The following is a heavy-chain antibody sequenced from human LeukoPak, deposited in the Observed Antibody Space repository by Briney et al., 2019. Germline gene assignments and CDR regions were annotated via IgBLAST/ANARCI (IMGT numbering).Heavy chain of an antibody. CDR2: MNPNSGNT. D-gene: IGHD2-2*02. J-gene: IGHJ5*02. V-gene: IGHV1-8*01. CDR3: ARGRLGYCSSTSCYTNWFDP. CDR1: GYTFTSYD. Sequence: GASVKVSCKASGYTFTSYDINWVRQATGQGLEWMGWMNPNSGNTGYAQKFQGRVTMTRNTSISTAYMELSSLRSEDTAVYCCARGRLGYCSSTSCYTNWFDPWGQGTLVTVSS.